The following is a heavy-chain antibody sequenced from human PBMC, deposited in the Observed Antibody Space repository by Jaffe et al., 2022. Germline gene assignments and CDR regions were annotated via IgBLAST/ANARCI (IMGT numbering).Heavy chain of an antibody. V-gene: IGHV3-48*03. Sequence: EVQLVESGGGLVQPGGSLRLSCAASGFTFSSYEMNWVRQAPGKGLEWVSYISSSGSTIYYADSVKGRFTISRDNAKNSLYLQMNSLRAEDTAVYYCARVGGLRPRRANFDYWGQGTLVTVSS. J-gene: IGHJ4*02. CDR2: ISSSGSTI. CDR3: ARVGGLRPRRANFDY. D-gene: IGHD5-12*01. CDR1: GFTFSSYE.